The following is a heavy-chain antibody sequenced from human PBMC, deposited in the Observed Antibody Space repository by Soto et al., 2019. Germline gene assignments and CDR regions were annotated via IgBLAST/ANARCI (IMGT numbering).Heavy chain of an antibody. CDR3: AKVGGFDCLFSRNYYYYYMDV. J-gene: IGHJ6*03. CDR1: GFTFSSYA. D-gene: IGHD3-9*01. CDR2: ISGSGGST. V-gene: IGHV3-23*01. Sequence: EVQLLESGGGLVQPGGSLRLSCAASGFTFSSYAMSWVRQAPGKGLEWVSAISGSGGSTYYADSVKGRFTISRDNSKNTLYLQMNSLRAEDTAVYYCAKVGGFDCLFSRNYYYYYMDVWGKGTTVTVSS.